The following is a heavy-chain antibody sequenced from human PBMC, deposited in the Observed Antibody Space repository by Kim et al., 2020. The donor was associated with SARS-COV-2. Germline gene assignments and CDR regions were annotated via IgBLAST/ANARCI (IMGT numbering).Heavy chain of an antibody. CDR1: GYTFTSYV. Sequence: ASVKVSCKASGYTFTSYVMHWVRQAPGQRLEWMGWINAGIGNTKYSQKFQGRVTITRDTSASTAYMELSSLRSEDTAVYYCAREWYYYGSGSYYGFDYWGQGTLVTVSS. J-gene: IGHJ4*02. CDR3: AREWYYYGSGSYYGFDY. D-gene: IGHD3-10*01. CDR2: INAGIGNT. V-gene: IGHV1-3*01.